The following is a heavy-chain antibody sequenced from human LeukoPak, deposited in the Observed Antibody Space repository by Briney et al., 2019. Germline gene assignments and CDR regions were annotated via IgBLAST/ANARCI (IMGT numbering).Heavy chain of an antibody. V-gene: IGHV5-10-1*01. D-gene: IGHD6-13*01. CDR3: AGLGIYSSSC. CDR2: IDPSGSYT. J-gene: IGHJ4*02. CDR1: GYSFTTYW. Sequence: GESLKISCKGSGYSFTTYWISWVRQMPGKGLEWMGRIDPSGSYTKYSPSFQGHVTISADKSISTAYLQRSSLKASDTAMYYCAGLGIYSSSCWGQGTLVSVSP.